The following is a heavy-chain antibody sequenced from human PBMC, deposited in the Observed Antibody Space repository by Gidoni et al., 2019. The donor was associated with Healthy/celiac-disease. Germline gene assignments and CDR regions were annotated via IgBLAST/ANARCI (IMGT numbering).Heavy chain of an antibody. CDR3: ASNALGRGYSYGALSY. CDR1: GLLFRSYW. D-gene: IGHD5-18*01. CDR2: INSDGSST. J-gene: IGHJ4*02. Sequence: EVQLVESGGGLVQPGGSLSLSCAASGLLFRSYWMHWVSQAPGKGLVWVSRINSDGSSTSYADSVKGRFTISRDNAKNTLYLQMNSLRAEDTAVYYCASNALGRGYSYGALSYWGQGTLVTVSS. V-gene: IGHV3-74*01.